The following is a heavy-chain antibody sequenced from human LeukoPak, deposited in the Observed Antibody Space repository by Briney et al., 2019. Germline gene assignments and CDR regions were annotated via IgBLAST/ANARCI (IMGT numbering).Heavy chain of an antibody. D-gene: IGHD6-13*01. CDR1: DGSISSGSYY. V-gene: IGHV4-61*02. CDR3: ARGGSSSWYARRLNWFDP. Sequence: PSETLSLTCTVSDGSISSGSYYWSWIRQPAGKGLEWIGRIYTSGSTNYNPSLKSRVTISVDTSKNQFSLKLSSVTAADTAVYYCARGGSSSWYARRLNWFDPWGQGTLVTVSS. CDR2: IYTSGST. J-gene: IGHJ5*02.